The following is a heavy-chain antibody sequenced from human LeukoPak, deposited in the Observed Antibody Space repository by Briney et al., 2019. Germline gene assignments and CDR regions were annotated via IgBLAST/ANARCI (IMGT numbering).Heavy chain of an antibody. CDR2: ISSSSSYI. D-gene: IGHD3-3*01. CDR3: AREGPYDFWSGYPEAFDI. CDR1: GFTFSSYS. Sequence: GGSLRLSCAASGFTFSSYSMNWVCQAPGKGLEWVSSISSSSSYIYYADSVKGRFTISRDNAKNSLYLQMNSLRAEDTAVYYCAREGPYDFWSGYPEAFDIWGQGTMVTVSS. J-gene: IGHJ3*02. V-gene: IGHV3-21*01.